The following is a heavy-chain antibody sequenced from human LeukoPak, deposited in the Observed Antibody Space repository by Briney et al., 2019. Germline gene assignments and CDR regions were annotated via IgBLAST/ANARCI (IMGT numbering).Heavy chain of an antibody. CDR1: GFTFSSYA. D-gene: IGHD4-23*01. V-gene: IGHV3-23*01. Sequence: GGSLRLSCTASGFTFSSYAMSWVRQAPGKGLEWVSGIIGSGGSTYYADSVKGRVTISRDNSKNTLYLQMNSLRAEDTAVYYCAKTPSPVVTPKSTYYMDVWGKGTTVTVSS. J-gene: IGHJ6*03. CDR3: AKTPSPVVTPKSTYYMDV. CDR2: IIGSGGST.